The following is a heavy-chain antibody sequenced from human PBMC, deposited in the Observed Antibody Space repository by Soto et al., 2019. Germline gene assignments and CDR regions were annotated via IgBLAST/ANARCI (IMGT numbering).Heavy chain of an antibody. Sequence: PGQFLKISCHASGYSSRTYGVGWVRHTPGKGLEWVGISYPGDSDTIYSPSFQGQVTISADQSSSTTYLQWTSLKTSDTAIYYCAKSGSSDYDYFGSCGQGTRVTVSS. CDR3: AKSGSSDYDYFGS. CDR1: GYSSRTYG. D-gene: IGHD3-16*01. CDR2: SYPGDSDT. V-gene: IGHV5-51*01. J-gene: IGHJ4*02.